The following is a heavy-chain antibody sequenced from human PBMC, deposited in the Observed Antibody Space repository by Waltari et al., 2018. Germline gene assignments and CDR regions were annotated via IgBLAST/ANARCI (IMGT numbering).Heavy chain of an antibody. CDR2: MNPNSGNT. D-gene: IGHD3-3*01. Sequence: QVQLVQSGAEVKNPGASVKVSCKASGYTFSNYDINWVRQATGQGLAWMGWMNPNSGNTGYAKKFQGRVTMTSNTSISTAFMELSSLRSEDTAVYFCARVHDFWTAYYSYWGQGTLVTVSS. CDR3: ARVHDFWTAYYSY. CDR1: GYTFSNYD. V-gene: IGHV1-8*01. J-gene: IGHJ4*02.